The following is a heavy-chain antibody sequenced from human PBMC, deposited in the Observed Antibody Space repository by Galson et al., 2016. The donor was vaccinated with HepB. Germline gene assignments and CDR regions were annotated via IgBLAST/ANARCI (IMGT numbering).Heavy chain of an antibody. Sequence: SVKVSCKASGYRFPSYAMNWVRQAPGQGLEWVGWINTNTGKPSYAQAFTGRFVFSLDTSVSTAYLEITSLKAEDTAIYYCARDGGTRLDLWGQGTLVTVSS. J-gene: IGHJ4*02. V-gene: IGHV7-4-1*02. CDR1: GYRFPSYA. CDR2: INTNTGKP. CDR3: ARDGGTRLDL. D-gene: IGHD3/OR15-3a*01.